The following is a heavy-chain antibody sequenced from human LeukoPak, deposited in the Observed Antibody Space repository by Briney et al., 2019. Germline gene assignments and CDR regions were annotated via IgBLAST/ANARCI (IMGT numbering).Heavy chain of an antibody. CDR1: GYTFTSYG. V-gene: IGHV1-69*06. CDR3: ARSYYYDSSGSDYYYYMDV. Sequence: SVKVSCKASGYTFTSYGISWVRQAPGQGLEWMGGIIPIFGTANYAQKFQGRVTITADKSTSTAYMELSSLRSEDTAVYYCARSYYYDSSGSDYYYYMDVWGKGTTVTVSS. CDR2: IIPIFGTA. D-gene: IGHD3-22*01. J-gene: IGHJ6*03.